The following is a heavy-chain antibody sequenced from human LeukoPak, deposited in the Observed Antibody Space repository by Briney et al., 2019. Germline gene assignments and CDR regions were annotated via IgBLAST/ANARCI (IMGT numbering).Heavy chain of an antibody. D-gene: IGHD2-2*01. V-gene: IGHV5-51*01. CDR3: ARRQGCSSTSCPPDS. J-gene: IGHJ4*02. Sequence: GESLKISCRGSGYSFTTYWIGWGRQMPGKGLKWMGIIYPGDADTRYSPSFQGQVTMSADKSINTAYLQWSSLKASDTAMYYCARRQGCSSTSCPPDSWGQGTLVTVSS. CDR2: IYPGDADT. CDR1: GYSFTTYW.